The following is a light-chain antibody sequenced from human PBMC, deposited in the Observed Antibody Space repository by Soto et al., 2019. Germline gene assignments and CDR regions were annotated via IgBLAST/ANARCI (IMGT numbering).Light chain of an antibody. Sequence: DIQMTQSPSSLSASVGDGVTITCRASQGIGNDLGWYQQKPGNAPKRLIYAASSLQSGVPSRFSGSESGTEFTLTISSLQPEDFATYYCQQYNSYPLTFGGGTKVEVK. CDR1: QGIGND. CDR3: QQYNSYPLT. CDR2: AAS. J-gene: IGKJ4*01. V-gene: IGKV1-17*01.